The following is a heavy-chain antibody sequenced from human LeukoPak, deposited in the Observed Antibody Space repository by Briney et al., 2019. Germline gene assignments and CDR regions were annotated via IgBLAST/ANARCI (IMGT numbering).Heavy chain of an antibody. J-gene: IGHJ4*02. CDR1: RFTFSSYA. V-gene: IGHV3-23*01. CDR3: AKVNRYCSSTSCSYFDY. Sequence: GGSLRLSCAASRFTFSSYAMSWVRQAPGKGLEWVSAISGSGGSTYYADSVKGRFTISRDNSKNTLYLQMNSLRAEDTAVYYCAKVNRYCSSTSCSYFDYWGQGTLVTVSS. CDR2: ISGSGGST. D-gene: IGHD2-2*01.